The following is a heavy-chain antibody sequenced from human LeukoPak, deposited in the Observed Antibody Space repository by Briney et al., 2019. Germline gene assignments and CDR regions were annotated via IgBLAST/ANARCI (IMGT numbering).Heavy chain of an antibody. V-gene: IGHV4-39*01. CDR1: GGSISSSSYY. Sequence: SETLSLTCTVSGGSISSSSYYWAWIRQPPGKGLEWIGSIYYSGSTYYNPSLKSRVTISVDTSKNQFSLKLSSVTAADTAVYYCARQVSGWGYCSSTSCPTPPDYWGQGTLVTVSS. CDR3: ARQVSGWGYCSSTSCPTPPDY. D-gene: IGHD2-2*01. J-gene: IGHJ4*02. CDR2: IYYSGST.